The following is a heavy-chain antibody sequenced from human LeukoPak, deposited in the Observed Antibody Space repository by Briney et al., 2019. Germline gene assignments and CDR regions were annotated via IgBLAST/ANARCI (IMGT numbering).Heavy chain of an antibody. Sequence: GGSLRLSCAASGFTFSRYWMHWVRQAPGKGLMWVSRISPDGSTTLYADSVKGRFTISRDNAKNTLYLQMNSLGAEDTAVYYCTTDLSRNRYKLCDYWGQGTLVTVSS. D-gene: IGHD2-2*01. CDR2: ISPDGSTT. CDR3: TTDLSRNRYKLCDY. CDR1: GFTFSRYW. V-gene: IGHV3-74*03. J-gene: IGHJ4*02.